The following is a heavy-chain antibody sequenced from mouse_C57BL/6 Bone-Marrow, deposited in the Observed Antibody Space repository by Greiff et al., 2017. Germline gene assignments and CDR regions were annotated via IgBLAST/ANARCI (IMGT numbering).Heavy chain of an antibody. Sequence: QVQLQQPGAELVKPGASVKLSCKASGYTFTSYWMQWVKQRPGQGLEWIGEIDPSDSYTNYNQKFKGKATLTVDTSSSTAYMQLSSLTSEDSAVYYCEREYYGPGAQGTLVTVSA. CDR3: EREYYGP. D-gene: IGHD1-2*01. J-gene: IGHJ3*01. CDR2: IDPSDSYT. V-gene: IGHV1-50*01. CDR1: GYTFTSYW.